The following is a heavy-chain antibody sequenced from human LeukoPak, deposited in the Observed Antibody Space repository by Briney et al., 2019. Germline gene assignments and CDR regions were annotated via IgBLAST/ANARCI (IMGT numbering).Heavy chain of an antibody. V-gene: IGHV4-30-2*01. CDR2: IYHSGST. CDR1: GGSISSGGYS. J-gene: IGHJ4*02. D-gene: IGHD6-6*01. CDR3: ARHSGRSYSSSGEVDY. Sequence: PSETLSLTCAVSGGSISSGGYSWSWIRQPPGKGLEWIGYIYHSGSTYYNPSLKSRVTISVDRSKNQFSLKLSSVTAADTAVYYCARHSGRSYSSSGEVDYWGQGTLVTVSS.